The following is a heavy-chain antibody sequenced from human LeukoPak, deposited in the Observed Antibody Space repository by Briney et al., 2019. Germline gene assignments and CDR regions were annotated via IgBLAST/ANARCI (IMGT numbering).Heavy chain of an antibody. CDR1: GGSISSSSYY. Sequence: PSETLSLTCTVSGGSISSSSYYWGWIRQPPGKGLEWIGSIYYSGSTYYNPSLKSRVTISVDTSKNQFSLKLSSVTAADTAVYYCAREPSSGYYYSESAFDIWGQGTMVTVSS. D-gene: IGHD3-22*01. CDR3: AREPSSGYYYSESAFDI. CDR2: IYYSGST. V-gene: IGHV4-39*07. J-gene: IGHJ3*02.